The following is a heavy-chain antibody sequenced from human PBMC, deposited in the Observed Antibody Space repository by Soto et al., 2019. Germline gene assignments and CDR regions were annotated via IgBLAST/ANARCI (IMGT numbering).Heavy chain of an antibody. CDR2: IYYSGST. J-gene: IGHJ6*03. CDR3: ARNYYGSGSYYNDAYYYYYYMDV. D-gene: IGHD3-10*01. V-gene: IGHV4-59*01. Sequence: SETLSLTCTVSGGSISSYYWSWIRQPPGKGLEWIGYIYYSGSTNYNPSLKSRVTISVDTSKNQFSLKLSSVTAADTAVYYCARNYYGSGSYYNDAYYYYYYMDVWGKGTKVTVSS. CDR1: GGSISSYY.